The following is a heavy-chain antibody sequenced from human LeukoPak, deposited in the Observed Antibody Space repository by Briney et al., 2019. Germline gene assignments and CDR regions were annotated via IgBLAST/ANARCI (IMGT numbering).Heavy chain of an antibody. D-gene: IGHD4-17*01. J-gene: IGHJ4*02. CDR1: GGSISSYY. V-gene: IGHV4-59*01. Sequence: PSETLSLTCTVSGGSISSYYWSWIRQPPGKGLEWIGYTYYSGSTNYNPSLKSRVTISVDTSKNQFSLKLSSVTAADTAVYYCARGPMTTVTTGNFDYWGQGTLVTVSS. CDR3: ARGPMTTVTTGNFDY. CDR2: TYYSGST.